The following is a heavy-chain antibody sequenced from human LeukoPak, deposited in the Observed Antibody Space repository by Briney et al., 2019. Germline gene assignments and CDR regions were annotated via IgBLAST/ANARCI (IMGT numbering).Heavy chain of an antibody. CDR1: GFTFTSSA. J-gene: IGHJ6*03. V-gene: IGHV1-58*02. D-gene: IGHD3-22*01. CDR2: IVVGSGNT. Sequence: SVKVSCKASGFTFTSSAMQWVRQARGQRLEWIGWIVVGSGNTNYAQKFQERVTITRDMSTSTAYMELSSLRSEDTAVYYCARVAGDSSGYYWNKYYYYYYMDVWGKGTTVTVSS. CDR3: ARVAGDSSGYYWNKYYYYYYMDV.